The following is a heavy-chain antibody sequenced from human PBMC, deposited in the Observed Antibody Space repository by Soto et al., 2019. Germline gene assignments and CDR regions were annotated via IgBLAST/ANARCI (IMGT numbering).Heavy chain of an antibody. V-gene: IGHV1-3*01. Sequence: ASVKVSCKASGYTFTSYAMHWVRQAPGQRLEWMGWINAGNGNTKYSQKFQGRVTITRDISASTAYMELSSLRSEDTAVYYCARGYYDILTGYPPFDYWGQGTLVTVSS. CDR3: ARGYYDILTGYPPFDY. D-gene: IGHD3-9*01. J-gene: IGHJ4*02. CDR2: INAGNGNT. CDR1: GYTFTSYA.